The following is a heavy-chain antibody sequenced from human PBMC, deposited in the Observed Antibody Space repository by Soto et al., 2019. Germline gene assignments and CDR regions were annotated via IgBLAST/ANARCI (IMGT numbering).Heavy chain of an antibody. CDR3: ARDIGSYAYAAGY. J-gene: IGHJ4*02. Sequence: QVQLQESGPGLVKPSETLSLTGSVSGGSINSYWWSWIRQPAGKGLEWIGRVYSSGTTDYNPSLISRSTISVEAAKNQFSLKLTSVTAADTAVYYCARDIGSYAYAAGYWGQGIQFTVSS. D-gene: IGHD3-10*01. CDR1: GGSINSYW. V-gene: IGHV4-4*07. CDR2: VYSSGTT.